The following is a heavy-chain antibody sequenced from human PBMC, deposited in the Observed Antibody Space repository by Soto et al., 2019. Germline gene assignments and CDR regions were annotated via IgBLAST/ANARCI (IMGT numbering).Heavy chain of an antibody. CDR3: ARDSAAAAGLSFDS. Sequence: VASVKVSCKASGYTFTDYYMHWVRRAPGQGLEWMGWINDNSGATRYSQRFQGRVTLTRDTSISTAYMELSGLRSDDTAVYYCARDSAAAAGLSFDSWGQGTLVTVSS. D-gene: IGHD6-13*01. CDR1: GYTFTDYY. J-gene: IGHJ4*02. V-gene: IGHV1-2*02. CDR2: INDNSGAT.